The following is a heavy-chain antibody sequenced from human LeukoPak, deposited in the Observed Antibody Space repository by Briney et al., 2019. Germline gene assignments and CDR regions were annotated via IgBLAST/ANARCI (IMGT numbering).Heavy chain of an antibody. V-gene: IGHV3-30*04. CDR2: ISYDGSNK. CDR3: ARVWASRTYYFDY. CDR1: GFTFSSYA. D-gene: IGHD3-10*01. Sequence: PGGSLRLSCAASGFTFSSYAMHWVRQAPGKGLEWVAVISYDGSNKYYADSVKGRFTISRDNAKNSLYLQMNSLRAEDTAVYYCARVWASRTYYFDYWGQGTLVTVSS. J-gene: IGHJ4*02.